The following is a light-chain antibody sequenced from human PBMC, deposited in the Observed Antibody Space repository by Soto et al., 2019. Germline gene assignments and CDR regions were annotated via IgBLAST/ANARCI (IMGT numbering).Light chain of an antibody. J-gene: IGKJ1*01. CDR3: QQYNNWQWT. CDR1: QSVSSN. Sequence: EIVMTQSPATLSVSPGERATLSCRASQSVSSNLAWYQQKPGQAPRLLIYGASTRATGIPARFSGSGSGTELTLNISRLQSEDFAVYYCQQYNNWQWTLRQGTKV. CDR2: GAS. V-gene: IGKV3-15*01.